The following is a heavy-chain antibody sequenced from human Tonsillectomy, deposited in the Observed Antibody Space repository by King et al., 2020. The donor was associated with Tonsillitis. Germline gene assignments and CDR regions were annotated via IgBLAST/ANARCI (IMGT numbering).Heavy chain of an antibody. CDR2: TYYRPKWYI. Sequence: VQLQQSGPGLVKPSQTLSLTCAISEDSVSSDSAAWNWIRQSPSRGLEWLGRTYYRPKWYIDYAVSVKGRITINPDTSKNQFSLQLNSVTPEDTAVYYYARDRTTMVHNYYYYYGMDVWGQGTTVTVSS. V-gene: IGHV6-1*01. J-gene: IGHJ6*02. CDR3: ARDRTTMVHNYYYYYGMDV. D-gene: IGHD5-18*01. CDR1: EDSVSSDSAA.